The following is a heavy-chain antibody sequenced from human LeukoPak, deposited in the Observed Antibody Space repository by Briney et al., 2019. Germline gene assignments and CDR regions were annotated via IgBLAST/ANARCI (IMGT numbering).Heavy chain of an antibody. J-gene: IGHJ4*02. CDR3: AKEARYCSSTSCLRGGFDY. V-gene: IGHV3-30-3*02. Sequence: GGSLKLSCAASGFTFSTYGMHWVRQAPGKGLEWVAVISYDGSNKYYADSVKGRFTISRDNFKNTLYLQMNSLRAEDTAVYYCAKEARYCSSTSCLRGGFDYWGQGTLVTVSS. CDR1: GFTFSTYG. CDR2: ISYDGSNK. D-gene: IGHD2-2*01.